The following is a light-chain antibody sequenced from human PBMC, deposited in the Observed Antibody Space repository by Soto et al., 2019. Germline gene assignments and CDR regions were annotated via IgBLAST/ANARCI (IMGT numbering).Light chain of an antibody. Sequence: EIVMTQSPATLSVSPGEIATRACSTSQSVSSSLAWYQQKPGQAPSLLIYGASTRATGIPARFSGSGSGTEFTLTISSLQSEDCAVYYCQQYKNWPWTFGQGTKVDIK. V-gene: IGKV3-15*01. J-gene: IGKJ1*01. CDR2: GAS. CDR3: QQYKNWPWT. CDR1: QSVSSS.